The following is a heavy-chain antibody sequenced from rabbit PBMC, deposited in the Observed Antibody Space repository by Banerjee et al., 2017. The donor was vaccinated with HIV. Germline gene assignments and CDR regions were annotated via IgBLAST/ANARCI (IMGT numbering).Heavy chain of an antibody. CDR3: RAGSAGSDFQL. CDR2: IYTSSGNT. D-gene: IGHD4-2*01. J-gene: IGHJ3*01. CDR1: GIDFSSYG. Sequence: QEQLVESGGGLVTLGGSLKLSCKASGIDFSSYGISWVRQAPGKGLEWIAYIYTSSGNTWYASWVNGRFTISKTSSTTVTLQMTSLTAADTATYFCRAGSAGSDFQLWGQGTLVTVS. V-gene: IGHV1S45*01.